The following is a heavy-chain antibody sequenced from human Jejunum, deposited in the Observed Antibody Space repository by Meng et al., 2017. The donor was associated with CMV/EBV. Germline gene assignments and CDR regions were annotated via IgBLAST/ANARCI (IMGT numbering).Heavy chain of an antibody. CDR2: ISGYNGKA. CDR1: TYG. CDR3: ARLYGDYNNNYYYGMDV. D-gene: IGHD4-17*01. J-gene: IGHJ6*02. Sequence: TYGINWVRQAPGQGLEWMGWISGYNGKAKYVQKFQGRDTMTTDTSTSTAYMELRSLRSDDTAVYYCARLYGDYNNNYYYGMDVWGQGTTVTVSS. V-gene: IGHV1-18*01.